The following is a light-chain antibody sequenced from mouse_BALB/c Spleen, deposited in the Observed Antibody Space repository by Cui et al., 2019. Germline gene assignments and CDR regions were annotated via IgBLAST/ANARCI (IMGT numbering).Light chain of an antibody. V-gene: IGKV8-28*01. CDR3: QNDHSYPYT. CDR1: QSLLNSGNQKNY. CDR2: GAS. J-gene: IGKJ2*01. Sequence: DSVMTQSQSSMSVSAGEKVTMSRKSSQSLLNSGNQKNYLAWYQQKPGQPPKLLIYGASTRESGVPDRFTGSGSGTDFTLTISSVQAEDLAVYYCQNDHSYPYTFGGGTKLEIK.